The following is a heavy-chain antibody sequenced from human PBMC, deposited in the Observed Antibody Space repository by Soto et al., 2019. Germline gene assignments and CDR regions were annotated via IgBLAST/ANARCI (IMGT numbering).Heavy chain of an antibody. CDR2: VVPLLGIE. J-gene: IGHJ4*02. CDR1: GGTFNSHT. Sequence: QVQLVQSGAKVKRPGSSVKVSCKASGGTFNSHTINWVRQAPGQGLEWVGRVVPLLGIESHPQKFKDRHTITAYTSTGSVFMDRRNLRSEDTAVYYCTRDRPEKDVVPVPRQHFDSWGPGPLLTGSS. CDR3: TRDRPEKDVVPVPRQHFDS. V-gene: IGHV1-69*08. D-gene: IGHD2-21*01.